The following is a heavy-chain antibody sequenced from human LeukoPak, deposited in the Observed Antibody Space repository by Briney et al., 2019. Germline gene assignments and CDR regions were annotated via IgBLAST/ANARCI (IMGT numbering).Heavy chain of an antibody. Sequence: SETLSLTCTVSGGSISSYYWSWIRQPPGKGLEWIGYIYYSGSTNYNPSLKSRVTISVDTSKNQFSLKLSSVTAADTAVYYCARSHFAPYFDYWGQGTLVTVSS. CDR1: GGSISSYY. CDR2: IYYSGST. CDR3: ARSHFAPYFDY. V-gene: IGHV4-59*01. D-gene: IGHD3-3*02. J-gene: IGHJ4*02.